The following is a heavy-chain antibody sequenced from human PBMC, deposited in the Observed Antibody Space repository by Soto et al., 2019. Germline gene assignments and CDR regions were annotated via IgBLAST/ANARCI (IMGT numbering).Heavy chain of an antibody. V-gene: IGHV4-34*01. Sequence: SETLSLTCAVYGGSFSGYYWSWIRQPPGKGLEWIGEINHSGSTNYNPSLKSRVTISVDTSKNQFSLKLSSVTAADTAVYYCARFREYYYGWGIYYNPAPQFDNWGQETLLTVSS. CDR3: ARFREYYYGWGIYYNPAPQFDN. D-gene: IGHD3-10*01. CDR1: GGSFSGYY. CDR2: INHSGST. J-gene: IGHJ4*02.